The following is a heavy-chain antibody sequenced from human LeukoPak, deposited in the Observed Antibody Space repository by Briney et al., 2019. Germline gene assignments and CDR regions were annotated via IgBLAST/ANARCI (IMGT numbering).Heavy chain of an antibody. CDR3: ARLVEQWLALHENWFDP. CDR1: GYSFTSYW. D-gene: IGHD6-19*01. V-gene: IGHV5-51*01. Sequence: GESLKISCKGSGYSFTSYWIGWVRQMPGKSLEWVGIIFPGDSDTRYSPSFQGQVTISADKSISTAYLQWSSLKASDTAMYYCARLVEQWLALHENWFDPWGQGTLVTVSS. J-gene: IGHJ5*02. CDR2: IFPGDSDT.